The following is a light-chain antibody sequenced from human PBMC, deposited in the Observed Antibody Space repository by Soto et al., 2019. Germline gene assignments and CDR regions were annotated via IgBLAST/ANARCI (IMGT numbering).Light chain of an antibody. J-gene: IGKJ2*02. CDR1: QSISSSY. V-gene: IGKV3-20*01. CDR2: GAS. Sequence: EIVLTQSPGTLSLSPGERATLSCRASQSISSSYLAWYQQKLGQTPRLHIYGASSRATGIPDRFSGGWSGTDFTLTISRLEPEDFAVYYCQHYGGSPRGTFGQGTKLEIK. CDR3: QHYGGSPRGT.